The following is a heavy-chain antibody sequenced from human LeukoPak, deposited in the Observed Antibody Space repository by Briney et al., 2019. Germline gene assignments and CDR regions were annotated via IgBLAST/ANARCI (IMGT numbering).Heavy chain of an antibody. J-gene: IGHJ5*02. Sequence: ASVKVSCKASGYTFTSYYMHWVRQAPGQGLEWMGIINPSGGSTSYAQKFQGRVTMTEDTSTDTAYMELSSLRSEDTAVYYCATFTRIAAAMNWFDPWGQGTLVTVSS. CDR1: GYTFTSYY. CDR3: ATFTRIAAAMNWFDP. CDR2: INPSGGST. D-gene: IGHD6-13*01. V-gene: IGHV1-46*01.